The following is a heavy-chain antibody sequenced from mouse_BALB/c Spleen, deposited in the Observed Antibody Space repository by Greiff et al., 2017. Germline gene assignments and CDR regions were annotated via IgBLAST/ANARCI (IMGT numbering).Heavy chain of an antibody. CDR2: INPYNGAT. CDR1: GYSFTGYY. J-gene: IGHJ1*01. CDR3: ARSYYGSSHWYFDV. V-gene: IGHV1-31*01. D-gene: IGHD1-1*01. Sequence: EVQLQQSGPELVKPGASVKISCKASGYSFTGYYMHWVKQSHVKSLEWIGRINPYNGATSYNQNFKDKASLTVDKSSSTAYMELHSLTSEDSAVYYCARSYYGSSHWYFDVWGAGTTVTVSS.